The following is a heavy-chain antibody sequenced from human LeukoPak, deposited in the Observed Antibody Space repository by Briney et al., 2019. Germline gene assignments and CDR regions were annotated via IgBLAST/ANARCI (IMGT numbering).Heavy chain of an antibody. CDR1: GYTFTSYD. CDR3: ARGGPSGYYSYYYYYYMDV. J-gene: IGHJ6*03. Sequence: ASLKVSCKASGYTFTSYDINWVRQATGQGLEWMGWMNTNSGNTGYAQKFQGRVTITRNTSISTAYMELSSLRSEDTAVYYCARGGPSGYYSYYYYYYMDVWGKGTTVTVSS. CDR2: MNTNSGNT. D-gene: IGHD3-22*01. V-gene: IGHV1-8*03.